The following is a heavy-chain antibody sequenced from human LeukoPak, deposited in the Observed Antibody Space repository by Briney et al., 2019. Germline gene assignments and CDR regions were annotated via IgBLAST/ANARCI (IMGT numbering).Heavy chain of an antibody. V-gene: IGHV4-4*07. CDR1: GGSISSYY. D-gene: IGHD5-24*01. CDR3: ARVSSGRWLQPGGY. J-gene: IGHJ4*02. CDR2: IYTSGST. Sequence: MSSETLSLTCTVSGGSISSYYWSWIRQPAGKGLEWIGRIYTSGSTNYNPSLKSRVTMSVDTSKNQFSLKLSSVTAADTAVYYCARVSSGRWLQPGGYWGQGTLVTVSS.